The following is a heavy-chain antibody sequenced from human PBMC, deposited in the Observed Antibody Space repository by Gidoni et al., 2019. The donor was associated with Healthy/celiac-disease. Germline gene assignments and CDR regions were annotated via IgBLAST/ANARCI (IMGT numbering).Heavy chain of an antibody. V-gene: IGHV5-51*03. CDR1: GYSFTSYW. CDR3: ARRLCSSSTSCYSWDLDY. Sequence: EVQLVQSGAEVKKPGESLKISCKGSGYSFTSYWIGWVRQMPGKSLEWMGLIYPGDSDTRYSPSFQGQVTISADKSISTAYLQWSSLKASDTAMYYCARRLCSSSTSCYSWDLDYWGQGTLVTVSS. CDR2: IYPGDSDT. D-gene: IGHD2-2*02. J-gene: IGHJ4*02.